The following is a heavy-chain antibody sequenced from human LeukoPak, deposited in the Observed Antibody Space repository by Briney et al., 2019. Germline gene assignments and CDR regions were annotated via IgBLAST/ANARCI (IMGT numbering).Heavy chain of an antibody. CDR3: TRANYYDSTGYLPVVYPSDY. V-gene: IGHV4-31*03. Sequence: SQTLSLTCTVSGGSIRSTNYYWSWIRQDPAKGLEWIGYIYHSGSTYYNPSLKSRVTISLDTSKNQFSLKLRSVTAADTAVYYCTRANYYDSTGYLPVVYPSDYWGQGTLVTVSS. CDR1: GGSIRSTNYY. D-gene: IGHD3-22*01. CDR2: IYHSGST. J-gene: IGHJ4*02.